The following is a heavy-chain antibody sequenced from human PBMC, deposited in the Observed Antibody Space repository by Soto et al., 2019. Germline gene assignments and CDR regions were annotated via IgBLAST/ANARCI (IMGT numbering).Heavy chain of an antibody. D-gene: IGHD2-15*01. J-gene: IGHJ6*02. Sequence: TSETLSLTCAVYGGSFSGYYWSWIRQPPGKGLEWIGEINHSGSTNYNPSLKSRVTISVDTSKNQFSLKLSSVTAADTAVYYCARGRVRGYCSGGSCYHYYYYGMDVWGQGTTVTVSS. V-gene: IGHV4-34*01. CDR3: ARGRVRGYCSGGSCYHYYYYGMDV. CDR2: INHSGST. CDR1: GGSFSGYY.